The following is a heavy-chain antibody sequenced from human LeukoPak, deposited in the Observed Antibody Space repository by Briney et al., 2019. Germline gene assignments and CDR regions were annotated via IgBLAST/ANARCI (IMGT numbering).Heavy chain of an antibody. J-gene: IGHJ4*02. V-gene: IGHV4-39*07. CDR2: IYYSGST. CDR3: ARGRGYNGYYFDY. Sequence: SETLSLTCTVSGGSISSSSYYWGWIRQPPGKGLEWIGSIYYSGSTYYNPSLKSRVTISVDTSKNQFSLKLSSVTAADTAVYYCARGRGYNGYYFDYWGQGTLVTVSS. CDR1: GGSISSSSYY. D-gene: IGHD1-26*01.